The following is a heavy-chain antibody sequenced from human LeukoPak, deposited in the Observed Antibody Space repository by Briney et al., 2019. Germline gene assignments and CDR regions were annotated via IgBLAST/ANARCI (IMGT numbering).Heavy chain of an antibody. Sequence: GASVKVSCKASGYTFTSYGISWVRQAPGQGLEWMGWISAYNGNTNYAQKLQGRVTMTTDTSTSTAYMELSSLRSEDTAVYYCARYSRRRGKTYGGDIDYWGQGTLVTVSS. D-gene: IGHD4-23*01. CDR1: GYTFTSYG. V-gene: IGHV1-18*01. CDR2: ISAYNGNT. J-gene: IGHJ4*02. CDR3: ARYSRRRGKTYGGDIDY.